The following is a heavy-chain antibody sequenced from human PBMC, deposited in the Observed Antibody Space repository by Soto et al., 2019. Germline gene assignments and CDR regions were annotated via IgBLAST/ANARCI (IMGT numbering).Heavy chain of an antibody. CDR1: GGSTSSGGYS. Sequence: SETLSLTCAVSGGSTSSGGYSWSWIRQPPGKGLEWIGYIYHSGSTYYNPSLKSRVTITRDTSASTAYMELSSLRSEDTAVYYCARDLGGWPDYWGQGTLVTVSP. CDR2: IYHSGST. D-gene: IGHD2-15*01. J-gene: IGHJ4*02. V-gene: IGHV4-30-2*05. CDR3: ARDLGGWPDY.